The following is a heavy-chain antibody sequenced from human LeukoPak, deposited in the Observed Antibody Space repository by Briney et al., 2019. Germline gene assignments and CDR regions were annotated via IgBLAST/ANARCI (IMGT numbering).Heavy chain of an antibody. Sequence: SLTLSLTCAISGDSVSSSSAAWSWIRQSPSRGLEWLGRTYYRSKWYNDYAVSVKSRITINPDTSKNQFSLQLNSMTPEDTAVYYCAREGSEGYLFDYWGQGTLVTVSS. CDR2: TYYRSKWYN. CDR3: AREGSEGYLFDY. D-gene: IGHD1-1*01. V-gene: IGHV6-1*01. CDR1: GDSVSSSSAA. J-gene: IGHJ4*02.